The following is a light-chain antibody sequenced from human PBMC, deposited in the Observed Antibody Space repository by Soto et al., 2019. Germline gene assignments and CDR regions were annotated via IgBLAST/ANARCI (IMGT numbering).Light chain of an antibody. CDR1: QSVSSY. J-gene: IGKJ2*01. Sequence: EIVMTQSPATLSVSPGERATHSCRASQSVSSYLAWYQQKPGQAPRLLIYGASTRATGIPARFSGGGSGTEFTVTISSLQSEDFAIYYCQQYDIWPPYTFGQGTKVDI. CDR2: GAS. V-gene: IGKV3-15*01. CDR3: QQYDIWPPYT.